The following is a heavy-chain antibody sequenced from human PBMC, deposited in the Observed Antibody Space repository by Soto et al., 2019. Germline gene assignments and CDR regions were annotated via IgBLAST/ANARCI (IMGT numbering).Heavy chain of an antibody. Sequence: NPGGSLRLSCAASGFTFSYYYMSGIRQAPGKGLEWVSYISSSSSYTNYADSVKGRFTISRDNAKNSLYLQMNSLRAEDTAVYYCAREGARKVLRYFDWPYWGQGTLVTVSS. CDR3: AREGARKVLRYFDWPY. V-gene: IGHV3-11*06. J-gene: IGHJ4*02. CDR2: ISSSSSYT. D-gene: IGHD3-9*01. CDR1: GFTFSYYY.